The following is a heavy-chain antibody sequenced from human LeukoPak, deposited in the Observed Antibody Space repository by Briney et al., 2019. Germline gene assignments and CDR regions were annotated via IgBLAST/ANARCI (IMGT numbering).Heavy chain of an antibody. Sequence: SETLSLTCAVYGGSFSGYYWSWIRQPPGKGLEWIGEINHSGSTNYNPSLKSRVTISVDTSKNQFSLKLSSVTAADTAVYYCARVSSQGGLMVYAEKYYFDYWGQGTLVTVSS. CDR2: INHSGST. CDR3: ARVSSQGGLMVYAEKYYFDY. CDR1: GGSFSGYY. V-gene: IGHV4-34*01. J-gene: IGHJ4*02. D-gene: IGHD2-8*01.